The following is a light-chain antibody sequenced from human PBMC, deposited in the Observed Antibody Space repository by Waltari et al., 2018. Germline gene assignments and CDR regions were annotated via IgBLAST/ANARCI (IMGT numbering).Light chain of an antibody. Sequence: QSVLTQPPSASGTPGQRVTISCSGSSSNIGSSYVYWYQQLPGTAPKLLIYRSNQRPSGVPDRLSGSKSGTSASLAITGLQAEDEADYYCQSYDSNRSGYVFGTGTKVSVL. CDR2: RSN. J-gene: IGLJ1*01. CDR1: SSNIGSSY. V-gene: IGLV1-47*01. CDR3: QSYDSNRSGYV.